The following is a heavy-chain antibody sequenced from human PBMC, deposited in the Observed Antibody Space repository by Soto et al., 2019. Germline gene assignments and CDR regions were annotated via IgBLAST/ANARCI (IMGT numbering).Heavy chain of an antibody. J-gene: IGHJ6*02. CDR1: GFTFSDHY. CDR3: ARGGYCSSTSCYTDYYGMDV. CDR2: TRNKANSYTT. Sequence: PGGSLRLSCAASGFTFSDHYMDWVRQAPWKGLEWVGRTRNKANSYTTEYAASVKGRFTISRDDSKNSLYLQMNSLKTEDTAVYYCARGGYCSSTSCYTDYYGMDVWGQGTTVTVSS. V-gene: IGHV3-72*01. D-gene: IGHD2-2*02.